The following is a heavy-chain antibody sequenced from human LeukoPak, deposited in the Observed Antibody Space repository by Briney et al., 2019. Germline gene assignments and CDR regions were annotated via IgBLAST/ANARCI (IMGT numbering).Heavy chain of an antibody. J-gene: IGHJ4*02. V-gene: IGHV6-1*01. Sequence: SQTLSLTCAISGDSVSSNSAAWNRIRQSPSGGLEWLGRTYYRSKWYNDYAVSVKSRITINPDRSKNQVSLRMNSVTPEDTAVYYCARETTSLFDSWGQGTLVTVSS. D-gene: IGHD2/OR15-2a*01. CDR3: ARETTSLFDS. CDR1: GDSVSSNSAA. CDR2: TYYRSKWYN.